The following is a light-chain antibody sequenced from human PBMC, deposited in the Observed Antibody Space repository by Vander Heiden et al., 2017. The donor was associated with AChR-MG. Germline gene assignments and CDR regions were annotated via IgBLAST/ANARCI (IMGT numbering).Light chain of an antibody. CDR1: QSVSSN. CDR2: GAS. Sequence: EIVMTQSPPTLSLSPAESAAPASRASQSVSSNLAGYQQKPGQAPRLLIYGASTRATGIPARFSGSGSGTEFTLTISSLQSEDFAVYYCQQYNNWPPYTFGQGTKLEIK. V-gene: IGKV3-15*01. CDR3: QQYNNWPPYT. J-gene: IGKJ2*01.